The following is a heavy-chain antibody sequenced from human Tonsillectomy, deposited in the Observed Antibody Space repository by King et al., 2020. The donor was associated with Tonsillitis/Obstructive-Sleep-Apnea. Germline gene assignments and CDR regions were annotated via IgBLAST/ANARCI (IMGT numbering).Heavy chain of an antibody. CDR2: ISYDGSNK. CDR1: GFTFSSYG. J-gene: IGHJ4*02. V-gene: IGHV3-30*18. CDR3: AKASGECLDY. D-gene: IGHD3-10*01. Sequence: QLVQSGGGVVQPGRSLRLSCAASGFTFSSYGMHWVRQAPGKGLEWVAVISYDGSNKYYADSVKGRFTISRDNSKNTLYLQMNSLRAEDTAVYYCAKASGECLDYWGQGTLVTVSS.